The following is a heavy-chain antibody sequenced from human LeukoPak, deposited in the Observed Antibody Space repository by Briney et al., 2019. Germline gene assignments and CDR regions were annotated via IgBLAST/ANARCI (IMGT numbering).Heavy chain of an antibody. D-gene: IGHD3-10*01. V-gene: IGHV3-7*01. J-gene: IGHJ6*02. CDR3: ARDQTVWFGELAYGMDV. CDR2: IKQDGSEK. Sequence: GGSLRLSCAASGFTFSSYWMSWVRQAPGKGLEWVANIKQDGSEKYYVDSVKGRFTISRDNAKNSLYLQMNSLRAEDTAVYYCARDQTVWFGELAYGMDVWGQGTTVTVSS. CDR1: GFTFSSYW.